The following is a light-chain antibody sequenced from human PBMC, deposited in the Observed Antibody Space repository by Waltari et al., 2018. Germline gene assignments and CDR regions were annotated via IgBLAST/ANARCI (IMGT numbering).Light chain of an antibody. CDR1: QSVSSNY. CDR2: DAS. Sequence: FVLTQSPGTLSLSPGERVTLPCRASQSVSSNYLAWYQQKPAQAPRLLNYDASNRATGIADRFSGSGSGTDFTLTISRLEPEDVAVYDCQQYGRSPWTFGQGTKVEIK. J-gene: IGKJ1*01. CDR3: QQYGRSPWT. V-gene: IGKV3-20*01.